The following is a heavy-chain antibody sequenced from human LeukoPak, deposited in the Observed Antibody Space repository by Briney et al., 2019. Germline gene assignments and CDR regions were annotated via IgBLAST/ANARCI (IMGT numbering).Heavy chain of an antibody. CDR1: GGSISSYY. D-gene: IGHD6-13*01. CDR3: ARGLLGSSSWQWAYYYYGMDV. Sequence: SETLSLTCTVSGGSISSYYWSWIRQPPGKGLEWIGYIYYSGSTNYNPSLKSRVTMSVDTSKNQFSLKLSSVTAADTAVYYCARGLLGSSSWQWAYYYYGMDVWGQGTTVTVSS. CDR2: IYYSGST. J-gene: IGHJ6*02. V-gene: IGHV4-59*01.